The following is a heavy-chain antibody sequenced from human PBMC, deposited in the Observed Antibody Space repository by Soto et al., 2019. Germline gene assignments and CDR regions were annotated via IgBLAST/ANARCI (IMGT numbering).Heavy chain of an antibody. CDR3: TGRKGHGVDYYYYGMDV. V-gene: IGHV5-51*01. J-gene: IGHJ6*02. CDR2: IYPGDSDT. CDR1: GYSFTSYW. Sequence: GESLKISCKGSGYSFTSYWIGWVRQMPGKGLAWMGIIYPGDSDTRYSPSFQGQVTISADKSISTAYLQWSSLKASDTAMYYCTGRKGHGVDYYYYGMDVWGQGTTVTVSS. D-gene: IGHD3-10*01.